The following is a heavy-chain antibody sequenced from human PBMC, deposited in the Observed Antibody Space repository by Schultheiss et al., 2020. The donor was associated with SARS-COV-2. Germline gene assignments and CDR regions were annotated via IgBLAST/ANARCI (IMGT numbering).Heavy chain of an antibody. D-gene: IGHD6-13*01. V-gene: IGHV4-4*02. CDR3: ARHGQQLVRVFDP. Sequence: SETLSLTCAVSGGSISSSNWWSWVRQPPGKGLEWIGEVYHSGSTNYNPSLKSRLTISVDTSKNQFSLKLSSVTAADTAVYYCARHGQQLVRVFDPWGQGTLVTVSS. CDR2: VYHSGST. CDR1: GGSISSSNW. J-gene: IGHJ5*02.